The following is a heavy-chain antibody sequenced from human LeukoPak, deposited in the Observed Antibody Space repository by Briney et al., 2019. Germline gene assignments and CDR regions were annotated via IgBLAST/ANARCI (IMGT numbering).Heavy chain of an antibody. CDR2: VSVSGDTT. D-gene: IGHD6-13*01. CDR3: VKDLYKGDSSSWYYFDY. J-gene: IGHJ4*02. Sequence: GGSLRLSCVASGFTFSSYAMNWVRQAPGKGLEWVSVVSVSGDTTYFADSVKGRFTISRDNSKNTLYLQMSSLRAEDTAIYHCVKDLYKGDSSSWYYFDYWGQGTLVTVSS. CDR1: GFTFSSYA. V-gene: IGHV3-23*01.